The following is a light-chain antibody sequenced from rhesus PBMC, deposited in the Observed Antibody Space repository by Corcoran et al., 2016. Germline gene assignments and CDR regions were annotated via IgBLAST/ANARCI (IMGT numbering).Light chain of an antibody. CDR1: SSDIGGYNY. V-gene: IGLV2S7*01. CDR3: CSYTTSSTFN. CDR2: GVS. J-gene: IGLJ1*01. Sequence: QSAPTQPPSVSGSPGQSVAFSCTGTSSDIGGYNYVSWYQQHPGKAPKLMIYGVSNRPSGVSDRFAGSKSGNTASLTIAGLQAEDEADYYCCSYTTSSTFNFGAGTRLTVL.